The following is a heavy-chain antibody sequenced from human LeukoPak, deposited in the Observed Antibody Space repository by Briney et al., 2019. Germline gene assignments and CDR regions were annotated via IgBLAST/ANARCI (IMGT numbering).Heavy chain of an antibody. CDR3: ARVTTHIVVVTASDAFDI. Sequence: SETLSLTCTVAAGSISISYCSWIRQPPGKGLEWIGYIYYSGSTNYNPSLKSRVTISVDTSKNQFSLKLSSVTAADTAVYYCARVTTHIVVVTASDAFDIWGQGTMVTVSS. CDR2: IYYSGST. D-gene: IGHD2-21*02. CDR1: AGSISISY. V-gene: IGHV4-59*01. J-gene: IGHJ3*02.